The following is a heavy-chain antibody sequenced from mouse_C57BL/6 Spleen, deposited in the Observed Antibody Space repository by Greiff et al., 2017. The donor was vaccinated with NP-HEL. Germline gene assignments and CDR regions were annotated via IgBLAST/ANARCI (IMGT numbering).Heavy chain of an antibody. J-gene: IGHJ1*03. CDR2: IYPGSGNT. CDR1: GYTFTDYY. Sequence: QVQLQQSGAELVRPGASVKLSCKASGYTFTDYYINWVKQRPGQGLEWIARIYPGSGNTYYNEKFKGKATLTADKSSSTAYMQLSSLTSEDSAVYFCARDYYGRSYWYFDVWGTGTTVTVSS. D-gene: IGHD1-1*01. V-gene: IGHV1-76*01. CDR3: ARDYYGRSYWYFDV.